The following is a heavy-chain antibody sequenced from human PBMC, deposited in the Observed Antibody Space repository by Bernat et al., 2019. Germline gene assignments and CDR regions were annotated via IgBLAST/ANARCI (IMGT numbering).Heavy chain of an antibody. Sequence: EVQLVQSGAEVKKPGESLKISCKGSGYSFTSYWIGWVRQMPGKGLEWMGIIYPGDSDTRYSPSFQGQVTISADKSISTDYLQWRSMKASDTAMYYCAWMGGQGRDGYNFDYWGQGTLVTVSS. CDR3: AWMGGQGRDGYNFDY. V-gene: IGHV5-51*03. CDR2: IYPGDSDT. D-gene: IGHD5-24*01. CDR1: GYSFTSYW. J-gene: IGHJ4*02.